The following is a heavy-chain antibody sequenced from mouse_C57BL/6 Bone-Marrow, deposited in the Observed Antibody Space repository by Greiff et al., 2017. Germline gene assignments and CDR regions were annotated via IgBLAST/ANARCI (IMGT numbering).Heavy chain of an antibody. CDR2: IYPRDGST. V-gene: IGHV1-85*01. D-gene: IGHD1-1*01. CDR1: GYTFTSSD. CDR3: ARDYGSSYWYFDV. Sequence: QVQLQQSGPELVKPGASVKLSCKASGYTFTSSDINWVKQRPGQGLEWIGWIYPRDGSTKYNEKFKGKATFTVDTSSSTAYMELHSLTSEASAVYFCARDYGSSYWYFDVWGTGTTVTVSS. J-gene: IGHJ1*03.